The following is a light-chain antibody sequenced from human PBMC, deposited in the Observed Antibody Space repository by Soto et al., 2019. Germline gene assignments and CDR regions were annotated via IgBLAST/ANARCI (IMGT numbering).Light chain of an antibody. J-gene: IGLJ1*01. CDR3: AAGNESRNGPV. Sequence: QSALTQPPSASGTPGQRVTISCSGSSSNIGSNTVNWYQQLPGTAPKLLIYSNNQRPSGVPDRFSGSKSGTSASLTISGLQSEDEADYYCAAGNESRNGPVLGTGTRVTVL. V-gene: IGLV1-44*01. CDR1: SSNIGSNT. CDR2: SNN.